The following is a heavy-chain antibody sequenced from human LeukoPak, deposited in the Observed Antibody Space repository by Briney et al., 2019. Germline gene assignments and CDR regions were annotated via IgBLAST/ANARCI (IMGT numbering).Heavy chain of an antibody. CDR3: ARRYCSGGSCYCDY. Sequence: PGGSLRLSCAASGFTFSSYGMHWVRQAPGKGLEWVSSISGSSTYIYYADSVKGRFTISRDNAKNSLYLHMNSLRAEDTAVYYCARRYCSGGSCYCDYWGQGTLVTVSS. D-gene: IGHD2-15*01. CDR1: GFTFSSYG. J-gene: IGHJ4*02. V-gene: IGHV3-21*01. CDR2: ISGSSTYI.